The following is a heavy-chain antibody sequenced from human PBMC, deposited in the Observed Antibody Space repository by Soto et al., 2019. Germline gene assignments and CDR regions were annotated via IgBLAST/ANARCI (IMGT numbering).Heavy chain of an antibody. V-gene: IGHV3-33*01. D-gene: IGHD6-13*01. CDR1: GFTFSSYG. Sequence: GGSLRLSCAASGFTFSSYGMHWVRQAPGKGLEWVAVIWYDGSNKYYADSVKGRFTISRDNSKNTPYLQMNSLRAEDTAVYYCARDRYSSSPRSWFDPWGQGTLVTVSS. CDR3: ARDRYSSSPRSWFDP. CDR2: IWYDGSNK. J-gene: IGHJ5*02.